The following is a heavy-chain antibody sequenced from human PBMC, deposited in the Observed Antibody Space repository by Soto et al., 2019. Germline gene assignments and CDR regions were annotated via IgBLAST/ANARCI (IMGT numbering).Heavy chain of an antibody. D-gene: IGHD6-13*01. Sequence: SETLSLTCAVSGVFLSSDSYYWSWVRQHPGKGLEWVGHIYHRGNTYYNPSLKSRVTISLDTSKNQFSLWLTSVTAADKAVYYCARYSFTGTWSKFDYWGQRILVAFSP. V-gene: IGHV4-31*11. J-gene: IGHJ4*02. CDR3: ARYSFTGTWSKFDY. CDR2: IYHRGNT. CDR1: GVFLSSDSYY.